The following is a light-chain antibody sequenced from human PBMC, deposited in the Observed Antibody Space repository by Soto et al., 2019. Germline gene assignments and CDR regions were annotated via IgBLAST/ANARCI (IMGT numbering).Light chain of an antibody. Sequence: DIQMTQSPSSLSASVGDRVTISCRASQSISTYLNWYQQKPGTAPRLLIYRASSVKSGVPPRFSGGGSGRDFTLTISSLRPEDIATYFCQQSYNSPPWTFGQGTKVEVK. J-gene: IGKJ1*01. CDR3: QQSYNSPPWT. CDR1: QSISTY. V-gene: IGKV1-39*01. CDR2: RAS.